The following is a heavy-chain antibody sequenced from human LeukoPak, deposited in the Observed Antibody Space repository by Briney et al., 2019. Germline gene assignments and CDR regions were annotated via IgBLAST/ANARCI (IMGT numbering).Heavy chain of an antibody. CDR1: GFTFSSYG. Sequence: TGGSLRLSCAGSGFTFSSYGMHWVRQAPGKGLEWVAVIWYDGSNKYYADSVKGRFTISRDNSKNTLFLQMSSLRAEDTAVYYCVRDLRSGGLDYSFDYWGQGIEVTVSS. V-gene: IGHV3-33*08. CDR2: IWYDGSNK. D-gene: IGHD1-1*01. J-gene: IGHJ4*02. CDR3: VRDLRSGGLDYSFDY.